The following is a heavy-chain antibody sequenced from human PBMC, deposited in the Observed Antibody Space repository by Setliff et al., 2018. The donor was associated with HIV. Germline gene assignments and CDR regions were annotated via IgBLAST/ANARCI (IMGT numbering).Heavy chain of an antibody. CDR1: GFTFSSYW. D-gene: IGHD5-12*01. J-gene: IGHJ4*02. Sequence: GGSLRLSCAASGFTFSSYWMSWVRQAPGKGLEWMANIKQDGSEKYYVDSVKGRFTISRDNAKNSLYLQMNSLRAEDTAVYYCARGDLGAYAPLRYWGQGTLVTVSS. CDR2: IKQDGSEK. V-gene: IGHV3-7*03. CDR3: ARGDLGAYAPLRY.